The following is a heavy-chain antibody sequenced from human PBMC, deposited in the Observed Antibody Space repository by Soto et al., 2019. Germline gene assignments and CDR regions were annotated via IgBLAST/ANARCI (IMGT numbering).Heavy chain of an antibody. V-gene: IGHV4-39*01. CDR1: GGSISSSISY. Sequence: SETLSLTCTVSGGSISSSISYWDWIRQPPGKGLEWIGSIYYSGSTYYNPSLKSRVTISVDTSKNQFSLKLSSVTAADTAVYYCARREDYGDYVYWGQGTLVTVSS. D-gene: IGHD4-17*01. J-gene: IGHJ4*02. CDR2: IYYSGST. CDR3: ARREDYGDYVY.